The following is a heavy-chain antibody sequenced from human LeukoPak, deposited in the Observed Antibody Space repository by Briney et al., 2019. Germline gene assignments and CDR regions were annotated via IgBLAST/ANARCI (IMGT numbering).Heavy chain of an antibody. D-gene: IGHD4-11*01. CDR2: IIPIFGTA. J-gene: IGHJ5*02. V-gene: IGHV1-69*05. Sequence: ASVKVSCKASGGTFSSYAISWVRQAPGQELEWMGGIIPIFGTANYAQKFQGRVTITTDESTSTAYMELSSLRSEDTAVYYCALQGSFNWFDPWGQGTLVTVSS. CDR1: GGTFSSYA. CDR3: ALQGSFNWFDP.